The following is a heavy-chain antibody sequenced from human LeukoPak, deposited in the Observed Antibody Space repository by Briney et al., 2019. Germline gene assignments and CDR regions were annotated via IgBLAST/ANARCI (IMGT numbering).Heavy chain of an antibody. CDR2: INHSGST. D-gene: IGHD5-18*01. CDR1: GGSISSYY. CDR3: ARHRGLIKWLHSYADAFDI. V-gene: IGHV4-34*01. Sequence: SETLSLTCTVSGGSISSYYWSWIRQPPGKGLEWIGEINHSGSTNYNPSLKSRVTISVDTSKNQFSLKLSSVTAADTAVYYCARHRGLIKWLHSYADAFDIWGQGTMVTVSS. J-gene: IGHJ3*02.